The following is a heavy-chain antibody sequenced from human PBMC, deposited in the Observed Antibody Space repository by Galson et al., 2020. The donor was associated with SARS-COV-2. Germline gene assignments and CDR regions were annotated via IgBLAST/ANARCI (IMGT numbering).Heavy chain of an antibody. Sequence: ASETLSLTCTVSGGSVNSGGYFWSWIRQPPEKGLEWIGYIYYSGATNYNPSLKSRLTISVDTSKNQFSLKLSSVTAADTAVYYCARVMVTTSNSDYYVMDVWGQGTTVTVSS. CDR1: GGSVNSGGYF. V-gene: IGHV4-61*08. CDR3: ARVMVTTSNSDYYVMDV. D-gene: IGHD2-21*02. CDR2: IYYSGAT. J-gene: IGHJ6*02.